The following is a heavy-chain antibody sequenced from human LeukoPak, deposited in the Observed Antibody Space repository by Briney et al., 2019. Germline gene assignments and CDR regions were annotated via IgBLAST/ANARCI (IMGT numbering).Heavy chain of an antibody. Sequence: GGSLRLSCAASGFTFSSYAMSWVRQAPGKGLEWVSVISISGGSTYYADSVKGRFTISRDNSKNTLYLQMNSLRAEDTAVYYCATHPEDSYGFYYFDYWGQGTLVTVSS. CDR3: ATHPEDSYGFYYFDY. J-gene: IGHJ4*02. D-gene: IGHD5-18*01. CDR1: GFTFSSYA. V-gene: IGHV3-23*01. CDR2: ISISGGST.